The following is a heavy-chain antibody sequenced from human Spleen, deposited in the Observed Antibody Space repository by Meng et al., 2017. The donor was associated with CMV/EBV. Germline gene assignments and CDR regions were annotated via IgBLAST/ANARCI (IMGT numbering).Heavy chain of an antibody. CDR1: GYSISSGYY. CDR2: IYYSGST. Sequence: SETLSLTCTVSGYSISSGYYWGWVRQPPGKGLEWIGSIYYSGSTYYNPSLKSRVTISVDTSKNQFSLKLSSVTAADTAVYYCARSNSDYYGMDVWGQGTTVTVSS. D-gene: IGHD4-23*01. CDR3: ARSNSDYYGMDV. V-gene: IGHV4-38-2*02. J-gene: IGHJ6*02.